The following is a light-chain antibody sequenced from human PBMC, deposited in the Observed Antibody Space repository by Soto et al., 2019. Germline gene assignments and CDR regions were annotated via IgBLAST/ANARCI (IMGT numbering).Light chain of an antibody. CDR3: QQYNTYST. J-gene: IGKJ1*01. CDR2: KAS. Sequence: DIQMTQSPSTLSASVGDRVTITCRASQSISSWLAWYQQKPGKAPTLLIYKASSLESGVPSRFSGSGSGTEFTLTISSLQPDDVASYYCQQYNTYSTFGQGTKVETK. CDR1: QSISSW. V-gene: IGKV1-5*03.